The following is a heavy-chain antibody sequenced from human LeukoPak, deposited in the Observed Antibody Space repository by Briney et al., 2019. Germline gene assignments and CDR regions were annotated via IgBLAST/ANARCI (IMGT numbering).Heavy chain of an antibody. V-gene: IGHV3-48*03. J-gene: IGHJ4*02. CDR3: ASWAGNTQSDSSIGPFFY. CDR1: GLTFSNYK. D-gene: IGHD6-19*01. CDR2: INDSGRTK. Sequence: PGGSLRLSCAASGLTFSNYKMNWVRQAPGKGLEWVSYINDSGRTKYYADSVKGRFTISRDNAKNSLYLQMSSLRVEDTAVYYCASWAGNTQSDSSIGPFFYWGQGTLVTVSS.